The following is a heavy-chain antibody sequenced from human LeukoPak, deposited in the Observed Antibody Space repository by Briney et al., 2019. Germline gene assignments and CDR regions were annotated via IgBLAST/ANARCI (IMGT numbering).Heavy chain of an antibody. CDR2: IYPGDSDT. CDR1: EDTFTTYW. CDR3: ATLRGPDGAFYFAC. Sequence: GESLKISCTGSEDTFTTYWIAWVRQMPGKGREWMGIIYPGDSDTRYSPSFHGQVTISADTSISTAYLQWRSLKASDTAMYYCATLRGPDGAFYFACWGQGSLVTVSS. V-gene: IGHV5-51*01. J-gene: IGHJ4*02. D-gene: IGHD3-16*01.